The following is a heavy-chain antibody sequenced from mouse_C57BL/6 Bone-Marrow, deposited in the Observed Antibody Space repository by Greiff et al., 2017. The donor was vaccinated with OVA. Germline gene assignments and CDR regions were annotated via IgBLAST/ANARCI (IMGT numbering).Heavy chain of an antibody. V-gene: IGHV1-81*01. Sequence: LEESGAELARPGASVKLSCKASGYTFTSYGISWVKQRTGQGLEWIGEIYPRSGNTYYNEKFKGKATLTADKSSSTAYMELRSLTSEDSAVYFCAREGVITTVDYFDYWGQGTTLTVSS. CDR1: GYTFTSYG. CDR2: IYPRSGNT. D-gene: IGHD1-1*01. J-gene: IGHJ2*01. CDR3: AREGVITTVDYFDY.